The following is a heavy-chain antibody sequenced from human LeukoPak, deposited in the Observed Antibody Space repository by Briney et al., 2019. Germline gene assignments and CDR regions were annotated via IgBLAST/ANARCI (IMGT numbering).Heavy chain of an antibody. CDR2: INPSGGST. Sequence: ASVKVSCKASGCTFTVYYIHWVRQAPGQGLEWMGIINPSGGSTSYAQKFQGRVTMTRDTSTSTVYMELSSLRSEDTAVYYCAREYYGGNSVQFDYWGQGTLVTVSS. CDR3: AREYYGGNSVQFDY. CDR1: GCTFTVYY. D-gene: IGHD4-23*01. J-gene: IGHJ4*02. V-gene: IGHV1-46*01.